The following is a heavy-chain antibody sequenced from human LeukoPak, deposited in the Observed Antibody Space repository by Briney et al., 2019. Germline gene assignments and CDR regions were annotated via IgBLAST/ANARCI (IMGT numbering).Heavy chain of an antibody. V-gene: IGHV3-33*06. CDR3: AKDRGYFDY. CDR1: GFTFSSYG. CDR2: IWYDGSNK. D-gene: IGHD3-10*01. J-gene: IGHJ4*02. Sequence: GRSPRLSCAASGFTFSSYGTHWVRQAPGKGREWVAVIWYDGSNKYYADSVKGRFTISRDTSKNTLYLQMNSLRAEDTAVYYCAKDRGYFDYWGQGTLVTVSS.